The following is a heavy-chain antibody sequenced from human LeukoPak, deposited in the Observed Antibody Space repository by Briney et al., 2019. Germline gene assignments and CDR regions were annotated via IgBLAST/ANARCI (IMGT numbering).Heavy chain of an antibody. CDR1: GFTSTDYY. CDR3: ARDYNC. J-gene: IGHJ4*02. Sequence: GGSLRLSCSASGFTSTDYYMSWIRQAPGKGLEWVSYISPSGTVIYYGGSVKGRFTISRDNAKKSLYLQMNSLRAEDTAVYYCARDYNCWGQGTLVTVSS. D-gene: IGHD3-10*01. CDR2: ISPSGTVI. V-gene: IGHV3-11*01.